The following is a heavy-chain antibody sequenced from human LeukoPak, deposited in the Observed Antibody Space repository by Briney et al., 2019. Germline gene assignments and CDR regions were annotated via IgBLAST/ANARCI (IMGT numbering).Heavy chain of an antibody. CDR3: ARDLRVYYYYGMDV. CDR1: GFTVSSNY. V-gene: IGHV3-66*02. Sequence: PGGSLRLSCAASGFTVSSNYMSWVRQAPGKGLEWVSVIYSGGSTYYADSVKGRFTISRDNSKNTLYLQMNSLRAEDTAVYYCARDLRVYYYYGMDVWGHGTTVTVSS. CDR2: IYSGGST. J-gene: IGHJ6*02. D-gene: IGHD3-3*01.